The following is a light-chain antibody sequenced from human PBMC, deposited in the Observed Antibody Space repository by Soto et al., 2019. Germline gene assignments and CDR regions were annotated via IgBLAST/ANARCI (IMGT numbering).Light chain of an antibody. CDR2: VGTGGHVG. J-gene: IGLJ2*01. Sequence: QSVLTQPPSASASPGVSVTLTCTLRSAYGDYRVDWYQQRPGKGPRFVMRVGTGGHVGSKGDGIPDRFSVLGSGLNRHLIIRNIQEEDEGDYYCGADHVSGSNFVYFFGGGTKLTVL. V-gene: IGLV9-49*02. CDR1: SAYGDYR. CDR3: GADHVSGSNFVYF.